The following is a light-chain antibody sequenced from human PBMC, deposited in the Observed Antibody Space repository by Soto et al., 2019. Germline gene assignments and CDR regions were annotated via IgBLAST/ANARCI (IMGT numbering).Light chain of an antibody. J-gene: IGKJ4*01. CDR2: GAS. CDR3: QPYNNLPLT. CDR1: QSVSSN. V-gene: IGKV3-15*01. Sequence: EIVMTQSPATLSVSPGERATLSCRASQSVSSNLAWYQQKPGQAPRLLIYGASTRATGIPARFSGSGSGTEFTPTISILQSEDFEVYYCQPYNNLPLTLGGGTKVDIK.